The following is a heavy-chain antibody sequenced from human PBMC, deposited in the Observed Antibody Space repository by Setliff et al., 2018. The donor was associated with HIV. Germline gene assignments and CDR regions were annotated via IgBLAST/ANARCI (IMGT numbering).Heavy chain of an antibody. CDR3: AKTNIPMPRSGTRLES. D-gene: IGHD2-2*02. Sequence: PSETLSLTCTVSGGSISSSSYYWGWVRQPPGKGLEWIGSIYYSGTVTYKPSLESRVTILMDILKNQISLNVTSVTAADTATYYCAKTNIPMPRSGTRLESWGPGRLVTVSS. CDR1: GGSISSSSYY. J-gene: IGHJ4*02. V-gene: IGHV4-39*07. CDR2: IYYSGTV.